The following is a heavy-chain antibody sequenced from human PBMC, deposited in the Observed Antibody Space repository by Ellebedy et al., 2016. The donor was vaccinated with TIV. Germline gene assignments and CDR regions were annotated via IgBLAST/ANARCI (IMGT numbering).Heavy chain of an antibody. CDR3: VRKNFQEQVY. CDR2: IYSVGGT. V-gene: IGHV3-66*01. CDR1: GFTVSSNY. J-gene: IGHJ4*02. D-gene: IGHD1-26*01. Sequence: PGGSLRLSCAASGFTVSSNYMTWVRQAPGKGLEWVSIIYSVGGTYYADSVKGRFTVSTDDSMKTLYLQMNSLRVDDTAVYYYVRKNFQEQVYWGQGTLVTVSS.